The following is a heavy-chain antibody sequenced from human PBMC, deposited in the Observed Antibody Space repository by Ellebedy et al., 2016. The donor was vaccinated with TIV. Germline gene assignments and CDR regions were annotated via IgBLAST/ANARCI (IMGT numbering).Heavy chain of an antibody. D-gene: IGHD4-17*01. V-gene: IGHV6-1*01. CDR2: TYYRSKWYN. J-gene: IGHJ5*02. CDR3: AREKRDYGDYGGWFDP. CDR1: GDSVSSNSAA. Sequence: SETLSLTXAISGDSVSSNSAAWNWIRQSPSRGLEWLGRTYYRSKWYNDYAVSVKSRITINPDTSKNQFSLQLNSVTPEDTAVYYCAREKRDYGDYGGWFDPWGQGTLVTVSS.